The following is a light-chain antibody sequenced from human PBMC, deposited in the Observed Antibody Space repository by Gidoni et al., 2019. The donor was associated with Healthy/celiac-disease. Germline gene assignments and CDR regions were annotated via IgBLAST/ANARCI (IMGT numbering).Light chain of an antibody. J-gene: IGLJ2*01. CDR2: GNS. Sequence: QSVLTQPPSVSGAPGQRVTISSTGSRSNIGAVYDLHWYQQLPGTAPKLLIYGNSNRPSGVPDRFSGSKSGTSASLAITGLQAEDEADYYCQSYDSSLSGSVFGGGTKLTVL. CDR3: QSYDSSLSGSV. V-gene: IGLV1-40*01. CDR1: RSNIGAVYD.